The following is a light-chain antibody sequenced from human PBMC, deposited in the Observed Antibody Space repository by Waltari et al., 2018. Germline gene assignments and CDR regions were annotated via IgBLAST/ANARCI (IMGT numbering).Light chain of an antibody. Sequence: DIVMTQTPLSSPVSLGQPASISCKSSQSLVHRDGSTYFSWLHQRPGQPPRLLIYKISNRFSGVPDRFSGSGAVTDFTLRISRVEPEDVGVYYCMQSTQLPWTFGQRTKVEIK. J-gene: IGKJ1*01. CDR3: MQSTQLPWT. CDR2: KIS. V-gene: IGKV2-24*01. CDR1: QSLVHRDGSTY.